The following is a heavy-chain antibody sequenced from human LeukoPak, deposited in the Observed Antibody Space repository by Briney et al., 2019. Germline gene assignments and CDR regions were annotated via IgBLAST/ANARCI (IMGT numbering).Heavy chain of an antibody. D-gene: IGHD2-2*01. CDR1: GGSVSSGTYY. V-gene: IGHV4-61*01. J-gene: IGHJ6*04. CDR2: IYYSGST. Sequence: PSETLSPTCTVSGGSVSSGTYYWSWIRQPPGKGLEWIGYIYYSGSTNYNPSLKSRVTISVDTSKIQFSLKVSSVTAADTAVYYCARKYCSSTSCYFGYYYYGMDVWGKGTTVTVSS. CDR3: ARKYCSSTSCYFGYYYYGMDV.